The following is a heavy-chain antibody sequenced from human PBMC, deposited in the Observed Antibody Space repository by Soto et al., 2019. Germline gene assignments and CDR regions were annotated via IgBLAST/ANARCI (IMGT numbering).Heavy chain of an antibody. V-gene: IGHV4-30-2*01. CDR1: GGSISSGGYS. CDR3: ARHPTVTEYYFDY. D-gene: IGHD4-17*01. J-gene: IGHJ4*02. CDR2: IYHSGST. Sequence: SETLSLTCAVSGGSISSGGYSWSWIRQPPGKGLEWIGYIYHSGSTYYNPSLKSRVTISVDRSKNQFSLKLSSVTAADTAVYYCARHPTVTEYYFDYWGQGTLVTVS.